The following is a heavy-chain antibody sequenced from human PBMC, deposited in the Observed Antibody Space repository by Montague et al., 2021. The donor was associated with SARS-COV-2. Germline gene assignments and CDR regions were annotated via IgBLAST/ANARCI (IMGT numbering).Heavy chain of an antibody. CDR1: GGSFSGYY. D-gene: IGHD2-2*02. CDR3: ARLGEGVVPAPILGVGPYYSYFYMDV. J-gene: IGHJ6*03. Sequence: SETLSLTCAVYGGSFSGYYRNWIRQPPGKGLECIGEINHSGSANYNPSLKRRVTISVDTSKNQFSLKLNSVTAADTAVYYCARLGEGVVPAPILGVGPYYSYFYMDVWGKGATVTVSS. V-gene: IGHV4-34*01. CDR2: INHSGSA.